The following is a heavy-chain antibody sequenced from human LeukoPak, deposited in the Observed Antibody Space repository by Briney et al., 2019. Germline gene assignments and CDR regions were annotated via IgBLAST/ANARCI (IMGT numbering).Heavy chain of an antibody. CDR2: IIPIFGTA. J-gene: IGHJ6*03. V-gene: IGHV1-69*05. CDR1: GGTFSSYT. Sequence: SVKVSCKASGGTFSSYTISWVRQAPGQGLEWMGGIIPIFGTANYAQKSQGRVTITTDESTSTAYMELSSLRSEDTAVYYCARPRFPGGLGGYYYYYMDVWGKGTTVTVSS. D-gene: IGHD1-26*01. CDR3: ARPRFPGGLGGYYYYYMDV.